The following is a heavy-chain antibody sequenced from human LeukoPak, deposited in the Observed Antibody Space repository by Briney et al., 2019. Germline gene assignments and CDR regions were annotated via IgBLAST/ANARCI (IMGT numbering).Heavy chain of an antibody. CDR1: GYTFTGYY. CDR3: ARGWWGCSGGSCYGGYFDY. D-gene: IGHD2-15*01. V-gene: IGHV1-2*02. CDR2: INPNSGGT. Sequence: GASVKVSCKASGYTFTGYYMHWVRQAPGQGLEWMGWINPNSGGTNYAQKFQGRVTMTRDTSISTAYMELSRLRSDDTAVYYCARGWWGCSGGSCYGGYFDYWGQGTLVTVSS. J-gene: IGHJ4*02.